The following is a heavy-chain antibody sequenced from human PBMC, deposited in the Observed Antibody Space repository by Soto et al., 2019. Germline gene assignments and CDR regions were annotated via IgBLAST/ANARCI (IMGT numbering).Heavy chain of an antibody. CDR3: TRTMTTAAFDI. D-gene: IGHD4-17*01. CDR2: IRSKANSYAT. V-gene: IGHV3-73*02. Sequence: EVQLVESGGGLVQPGGSLKLSCAASGFPFSGSAMHWVRQASGKGLEWVGRIRSKANSYATAYAASVKGRFTISRADSTNTAYLQMNSLKTEDTAFYYCTRTMTTAAFDIWGQGTMVTVSS. CDR1: GFPFSGSA. J-gene: IGHJ3*02.